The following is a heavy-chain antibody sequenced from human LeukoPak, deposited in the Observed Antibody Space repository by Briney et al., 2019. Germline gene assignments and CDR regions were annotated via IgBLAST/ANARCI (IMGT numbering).Heavy chain of an antibody. CDR2: IWYDGSNK. CDR3: ARARTGVVGAPYFDY. V-gene: IGHV3-33*01. J-gene: IGHJ4*02. D-gene: IGHD2-15*01. CDR1: GFTFSSYG. Sequence: GGSLRLSCAASGFTFSSYGMHWVRQALGNGLEWVAVIWYDGSNKYYADSVKGRFTISRDNSKNTLYLQMNSLRAEDTAVYYCARARTGVVGAPYFDYWGQGTLVTVSS.